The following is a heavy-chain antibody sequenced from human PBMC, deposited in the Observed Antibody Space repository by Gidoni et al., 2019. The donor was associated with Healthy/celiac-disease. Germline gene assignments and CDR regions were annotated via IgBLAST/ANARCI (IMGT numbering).Heavy chain of an antibody. CDR3: ARLYCSGGSCYPAYYYYMDV. Sequence: QVQLQQWGAGLLKPSETLSLTCAVYGGSFSGYYWRWIRQPPGKGLEWIGEINHSGSTNYNPSLKSRVTISVDTSKNQFSLKLSSVTAADTAVYYCARLYCSGGSCYPAYYYYMDVWGKGTTVTVSS. J-gene: IGHJ6*03. D-gene: IGHD2-15*01. CDR1: GGSFSGYY. V-gene: IGHV4-34*01. CDR2: INHSGST.